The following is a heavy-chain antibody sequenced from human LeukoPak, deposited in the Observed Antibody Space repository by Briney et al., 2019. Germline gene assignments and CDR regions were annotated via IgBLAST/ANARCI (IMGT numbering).Heavy chain of an antibody. CDR1: GFTFSSYG. J-gene: IGHJ4*02. CDR2: IWYDGSSK. Sequence: GGSLRLSCAASGFTFSSYGMHWVRQAPGKGLEWVAVIWYDGSSKYYADSVKGRFTISKDKSKNTLSLQMNSLRTEDTAVYYCARDYCGGDCYVDYWGQGTLVTVSS. D-gene: IGHD2-21*02. CDR3: ARDYCGGDCYVDY. V-gene: IGHV3-33*01.